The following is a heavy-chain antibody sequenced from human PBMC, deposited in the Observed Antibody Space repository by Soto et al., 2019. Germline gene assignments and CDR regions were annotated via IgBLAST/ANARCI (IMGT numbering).Heavy chain of an antibody. CDR2: ISSSGSTI. CDR1: VFTFSSYE. CDR3: ARGGEEIFGVVITFDY. D-gene: IGHD3-3*01. V-gene: IGHV3-48*03. J-gene: IGHJ4*02. Sequence: GGSLRLSCAASVFTFSSYEMNWVRQAPGKGLEWVSYISSSGSTIYYADSVKGRFTISRDNAKNSLYLQMNSLRAEDTAVYYCARGGEEIFGVVITFDYWGQGTLVTVSS.